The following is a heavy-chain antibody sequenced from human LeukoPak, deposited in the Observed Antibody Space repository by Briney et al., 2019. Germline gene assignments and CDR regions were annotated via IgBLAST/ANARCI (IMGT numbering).Heavy chain of an antibody. CDR1: GYTFTGYY. CDR2: VDPNSGGT. V-gene: IGHV1-2*02. D-gene: IGHD3-10*01. CDR3: ARDSRVTNGDY. Sequence: ASVKVSCKAPGYTFTGYYMHWVRQAPGQGLEWMGWVDPNSGGTSYAQKFQGRATMTRDTSITTVYMELNRLNSDDTAVYYCARDSRVTNGDYWGQGTLVTVSS. J-gene: IGHJ4*02.